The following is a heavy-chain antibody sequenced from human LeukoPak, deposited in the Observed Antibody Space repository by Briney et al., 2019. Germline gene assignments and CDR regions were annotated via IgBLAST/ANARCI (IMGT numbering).Heavy chain of an antibody. CDR1: GFTFNIYG. J-gene: IGHJ4*02. Sequence: GGSLRLSCAASGFTFNIYGMHWVRQAPGKGLEWVAFMPYDRSNEYYADSVKGRFTVSRDNSKNTLYLQMNSLRAEDTAVYYCAKRESYCSGGSCYSPTYHFDYWGQGTLVTVSS. V-gene: IGHV3-30*02. CDR3: AKRESYCSGGSCYSPTYHFDY. CDR2: MPYDRSNE. D-gene: IGHD2-15*01.